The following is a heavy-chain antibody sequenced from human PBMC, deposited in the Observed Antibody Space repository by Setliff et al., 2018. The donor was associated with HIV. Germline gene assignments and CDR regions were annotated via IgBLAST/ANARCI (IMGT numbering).Heavy chain of an antibody. D-gene: IGHD3-22*01. CDR2: IYPNGNT. Sequence: SETLSLTCTVSGGSISSGGYYWNWIRQPAGKGPEWIGRIYPNGNTNYNPSLISRVTMAVDTSKNQFSLKLNSVTAADTATYYCARDDYYYDSSGYYPTFDYWGQGTLVTVSS. V-gene: IGHV4-61*02. J-gene: IGHJ4*02. CDR3: ARDDYYYDSSGYYPTFDY. CDR1: GGSISSGGYY.